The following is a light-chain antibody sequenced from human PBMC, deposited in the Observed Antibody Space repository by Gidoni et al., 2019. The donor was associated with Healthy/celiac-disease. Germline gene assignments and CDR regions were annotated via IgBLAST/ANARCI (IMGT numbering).Light chain of an antibody. CDR2: GAS. J-gene: IGKJ1*01. CDR1: QSVSSSY. Sequence: EIVLTQSPGTLSLSPGERANLSCRASQSVSSSYLALYQQKPGQAPRLLIYGASSRATGIPDRFSGSGSVTDFTLTISRLEPEDFSVYYCKQYGSSSFGQGTKLEIK. V-gene: IGKV3-20*01. CDR3: KQYGSSS.